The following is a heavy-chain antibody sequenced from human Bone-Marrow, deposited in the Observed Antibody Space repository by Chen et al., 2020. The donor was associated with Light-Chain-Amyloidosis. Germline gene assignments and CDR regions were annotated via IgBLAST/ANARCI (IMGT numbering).Heavy chain of an antibody. CDR3: ARGAITMIFRGYDF. D-gene: IGHD3-22*01. V-gene: IGHV1-18*04. CDR1: GYTTTSYG. J-gene: IGHJ4*02. Sequence: QVQLVQSGAEVKRPGASVRVPCKTFGYTTTSYGIAWVRQAPGKGLEWMGWISVYNGNTNLAQKFLGRATMTTDISTTTAYMELRSLRSDDTAVYYCARGAITMIFRGYDFWGQGTLVTVSS. CDR2: ISVYNGNT.